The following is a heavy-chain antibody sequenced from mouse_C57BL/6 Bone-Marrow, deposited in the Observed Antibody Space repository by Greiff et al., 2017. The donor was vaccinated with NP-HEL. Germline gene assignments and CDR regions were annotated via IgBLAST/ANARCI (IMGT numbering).Heavy chain of an antibody. J-gene: IGHJ3*01. V-gene: IGHV1-82*01. Sequence: QVQLKQSGPELVKPGASVKISCKASGYAFSSSWMNWVKQRPGKGLEWIGRIYPGDGDTNYNGKFKGKATLTADKSSSTAYMQLSSLTSEDSAVYFCARNYGSSHPAWFAYWGQGTLVTVSA. D-gene: IGHD1-1*01. CDR1: GYAFSSSW. CDR3: ARNYGSSHPAWFAY. CDR2: IYPGDGDT.